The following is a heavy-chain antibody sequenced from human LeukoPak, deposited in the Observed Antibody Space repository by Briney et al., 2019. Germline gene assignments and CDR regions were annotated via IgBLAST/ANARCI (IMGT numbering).Heavy chain of an antibody. D-gene: IGHD5-12*01. CDR1: GYSFTTYW. Sequence: GESLKISCRGSGYSFTTYWIGWVRQMPGKGLEWMGIIYPGDADTRYSPSFQGQVTISADKSISTAYLQWSSLQASDTAMYYCARQAGGGYSYDAFDIWGQGTMVTVSS. CDR3: ARQAGGGYSYDAFDI. J-gene: IGHJ3*02. V-gene: IGHV5-51*01. CDR2: IYPGDADT.